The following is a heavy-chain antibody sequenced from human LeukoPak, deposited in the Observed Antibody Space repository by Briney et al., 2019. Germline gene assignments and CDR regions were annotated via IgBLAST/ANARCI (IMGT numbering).Heavy chain of an antibody. CDR3: AKDSIRDGYNSYDY. J-gene: IGHJ4*02. D-gene: IGHD5-24*01. CDR2: IYASGGTT. CDR1: GFTFSSYA. Sequence: PGGSLRLSCAASGFTFSSYAMNWVRQAPGKGLQWVSLIYASGGTTKYADSVKGRFTISRDNSKNTLYLQMNSLRVEDTAVYYCAKDSIRDGYNSYDYWGQGTLVTVSS. V-gene: IGHV3-23*01.